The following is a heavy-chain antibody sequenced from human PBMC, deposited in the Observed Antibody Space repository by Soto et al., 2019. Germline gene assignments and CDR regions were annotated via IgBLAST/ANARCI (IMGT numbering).Heavy chain of an antibody. Sequence: GGSLRHSCAASGFTFSDYYMIWIRQAPGKGLEWVSYISSSGSTIYYADSVKGRFTISRDNAKNSLYLQMNSLRAEDTAVYYCARDSLYYYDSSGPPGYWGQGTLVTV. CDR3: ARDSLYYYDSSGPPGY. CDR1: GFTFSDYY. V-gene: IGHV3-11*01. CDR2: ISSSGSTI. J-gene: IGHJ4*02. D-gene: IGHD3-22*01.